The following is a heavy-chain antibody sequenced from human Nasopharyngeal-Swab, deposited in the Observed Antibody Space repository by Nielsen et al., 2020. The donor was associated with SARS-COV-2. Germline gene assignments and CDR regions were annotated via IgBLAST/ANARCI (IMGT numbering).Heavy chain of an antibody. CDR2: IIPIFGTA. CDR1: GGTFSSYA. J-gene: IGHJ6*02. Sequence: SVKVSCKASGGTFSSYAISWVRQAPGQGLEWMGGIIPIFGTANYAQKFQGRVTITADESTSTAYMELSSLRSEDTAVYYCAFVDTAKFNGMDVWGQGTTVTVSS. V-gene: IGHV1-69*13. D-gene: IGHD5-18*01. CDR3: AFVDTAKFNGMDV.